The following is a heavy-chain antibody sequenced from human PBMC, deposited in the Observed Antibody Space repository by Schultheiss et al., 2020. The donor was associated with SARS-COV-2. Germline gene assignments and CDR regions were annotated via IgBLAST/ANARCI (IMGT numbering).Heavy chain of an antibody. CDR2: IYYSGST. Sequence: SETLSLTCTVSGGSISSGGYYWGWIRQHPGKGLEWIGYIYYSGSTYYNPSLKSRVTISVDTSKNQFSLKLSSVTAADTAIYYCARSGAFDVWGQGTMVTVSS. J-gene: IGHJ3*01. CDR1: GGSISSGGYY. D-gene: IGHD3-10*01. V-gene: IGHV4-31*03. CDR3: ARSGAFDV.